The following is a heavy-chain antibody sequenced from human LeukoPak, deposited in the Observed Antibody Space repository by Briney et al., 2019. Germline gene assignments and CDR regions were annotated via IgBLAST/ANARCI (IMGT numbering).Heavy chain of an antibody. CDR1: GYTFTSYG. J-gene: IGHJ5*02. CDR3: ARDGAAYDFWSGYPSPYNWFDP. V-gene: IGHV1-18*01. D-gene: IGHD3-3*01. CDR2: ISAYNGNT. Sequence: ASVKVSCKASGYTFTSYGISWVRQAPGQGLEWMGWISAYNGNTNYAQKLQGRVTMTTDASTSTAYMELRSLRSGGTAVYYCARDGAAYDFWSGYPSPYNWFDPWGQGTLVTVSS.